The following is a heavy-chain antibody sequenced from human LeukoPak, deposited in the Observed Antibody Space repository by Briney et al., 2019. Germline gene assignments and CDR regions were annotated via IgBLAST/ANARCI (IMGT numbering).Heavy chain of an antibody. D-gene: IGHD2-8*01. V-gene: IGHV3-48*03. CDR1: GFTFSSYE. Sequence: GGSLRLSCAASGFTFSSYEMNWVRQAPGKGLEWVSYISSSGSTIYYADSVKGRSTISRDNAKNSLYLQMNSLRAEDTAVYYCGRGGEWFSAGGVFDYWGQGTLVTVSS. CDR3: GRGGEWFSAGGVFDY. CDR2: ISSSGSTI. J-gene: IGHJ4*02.